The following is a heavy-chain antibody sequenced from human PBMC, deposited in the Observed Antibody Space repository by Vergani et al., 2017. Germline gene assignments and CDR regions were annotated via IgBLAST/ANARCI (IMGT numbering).Heavy chain of an antibody. V-gene: IGHV5-51*01. CDR2: IYPDDSET. D-gene: IGHD2-21*01. Sequence: EVQLVQSGPEVKKPGDSLTISCQGFGFSFSSSWIGWVRQRPGKGLEWIVIIYPDDSETRYSPAFQGQVTISADRSKSTTFLKWSSLKASDTAVYYCARRQYVNSWVVSWFDPWGQGAQVTVSS. CDR3: ARRQYVNSWVVSWFDP. J-gene: IGHJ5*02. CDR1: GFSFSSSW.